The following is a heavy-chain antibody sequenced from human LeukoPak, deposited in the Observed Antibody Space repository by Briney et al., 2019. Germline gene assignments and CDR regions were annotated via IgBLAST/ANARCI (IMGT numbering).Heavy chain of an antibody. Sequence: SETLSLTCTVSGGSISSYYWSWIRQPAGKGLEWIGRIYTSGSTNYNPSLKSRVTMSVDTSKNQFSLKLSSVTAADTAVYYCARGHSTVTKGHWFDPWGQGTLVTVSS. D-gene: IGHD4-17*01. J-gene: IGHJ5*02. CDR1: GGSISSYY. CDR2: IYTSGST. V-gene: IGHV4-4*07. CDR3: ARGHSTVTKGHWFDP.